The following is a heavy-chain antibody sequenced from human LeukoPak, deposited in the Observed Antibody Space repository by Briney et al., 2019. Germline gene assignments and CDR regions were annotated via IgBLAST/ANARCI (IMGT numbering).Heavy chain of an antibody. D-gene: IGHD2-21*02. J-gene: IGHJ4*02. CDR2: IYYSGST. Sequence: SETLSLTCTVSGGSISSYYWSWIRQPPGKGLEWIGYIYYSGSTYYNPSLKSRVTISVDTSKNQFSLKLSSVTAADTAVYYCATYCGGDCPVNYWGQGTLVTVSS. CDR1: GGSISSYY. CDR3: ATYCGGDCPVNY. V-gene: IGHV4-59*01.